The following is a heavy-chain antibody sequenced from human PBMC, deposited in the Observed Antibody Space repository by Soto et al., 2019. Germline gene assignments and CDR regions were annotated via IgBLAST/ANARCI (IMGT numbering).Heavy chain of an antibody. Sequence: SGGSLRLSCAASGFIVNANYMSWVRQAPGKGLEWVSLIYGGGRTYYSDSVKGRFTISRDNSKNTLYLQMNSLRAEDTAVYFCAMSGPSYYYCMDVWGQGTTVTVSS. D-gene: IGHD1-26*01. J-gene: IGHJ6*02. CDR3: AMSGPSYYYCMDV. V-gene: IGHV3-53*01. CDR1: GFIVNANY. CDR2: IYGGGRT.